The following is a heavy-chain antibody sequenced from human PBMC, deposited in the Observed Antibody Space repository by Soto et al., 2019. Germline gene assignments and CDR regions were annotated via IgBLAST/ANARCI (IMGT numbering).Heavy chain of an antibody. Sequence: EVQLVESGGGLVKPGGSLRLSCAASGFTFSSYSMNWVRQAPGKGLEWVSSISSSSSYIYYADSVKGRFTISRDNAKNSLYLQMNSLRAEDTAVYYCARDRYGCSGGSCYPRTRDYWGQGTLVTVSS. D-gene: IGHD2-15*01. CDR3: ARDRYGCSGGSCYPRTRDY. CDR1: GFTFSSYS. J-gene: IGHJ4*02. CDR2: ISSSSSYI. V-gene: IGHV3-21*01.